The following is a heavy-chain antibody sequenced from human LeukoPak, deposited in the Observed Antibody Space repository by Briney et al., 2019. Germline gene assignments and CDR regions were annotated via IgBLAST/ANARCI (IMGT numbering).Heavy chain of an antibody. CDR2: IFSNDEK. D-gene: IGHD3-9*01. J-gene: IGHJ6*02. CDR3: ARRLILTGYYYYGMDV. Sequence: SGPALVKPTQTLTLTCTVSGFSLSNARMGVSWIRQPPGKALEWLAHIFSNDEKSYSTSLKSRLTISKDTSKSQVVLTMTNMDPVDTATYYCARRLILTGYYYYGMDVWGQGTTVTVSS. CDR1: GFSLSNARMG. V-gene: IGHV2-26*01.